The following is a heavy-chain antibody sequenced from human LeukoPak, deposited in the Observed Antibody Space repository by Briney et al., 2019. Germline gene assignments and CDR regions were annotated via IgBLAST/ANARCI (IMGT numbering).Heavy chain of an antibody. CDR2: ISYDGSNK. Sequence: GGSLRLSCAASGFTFSSYAMHWVRQAPGKGLEWVAVISYDGSNKYYADSVKGRFTISRDNSKNTLYLQMNSLRAEDTAVYYCARDGDRNWFDPWGQGTLVTVSS. CDR1: GFTFSSYA. J-gene: IGHJ5*02. V-gene: IGHV3-30-3*01. CDR3: ARDGDRNWFDP. D-gene: IGHD7-27*01.